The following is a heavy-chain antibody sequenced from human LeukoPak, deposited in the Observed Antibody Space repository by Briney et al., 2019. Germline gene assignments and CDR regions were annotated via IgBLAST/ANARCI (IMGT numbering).Heavy chain of an antibody. CDR2: IIPILGIP. D-gene: IGHD4-17*01. V-gene: IGHV1-69*10. CDR3: AQRLSWLEP. Sequence: SVKVSCKASGGTFNNSAISWVRQAPGQGLEWMGRIIPILGIPNYTQKFQGRVTITADTSTSTAFMELSGLRSEDTAVYYCAQRLSWLEPWGQGTLVTVSS. J-gene: IGHJ5*02. CDR1: GGTFNNSA.